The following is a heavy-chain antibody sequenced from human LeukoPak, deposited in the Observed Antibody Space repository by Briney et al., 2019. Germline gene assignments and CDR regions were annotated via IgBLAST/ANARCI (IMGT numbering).Heavy chain of an antibody. CDR3: ARDGSLGIGQQLVRPFAGFDY. V-gene: IGHV4-39*02. J-gene: IGHJ4*02. CDR2: IYYSGST. CDR1: GGSISSSSYY. Sequence: SETLSLTCTVSGGSISSSSYYWGWIRQPPGKGLEWIGSIYYSGSTYYNPSLKSRVTISVDTSKNQFSLKLSSVAAADTAVYYCARDGSLGIGQQLVRPFAGFDYWGQGTLVTVSS. D-gene: IGHD6-13*01.